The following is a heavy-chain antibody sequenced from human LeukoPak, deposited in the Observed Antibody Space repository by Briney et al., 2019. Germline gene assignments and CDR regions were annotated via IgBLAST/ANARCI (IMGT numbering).Heavy chain of an antibody. CDR2: INHSGST. CDR1: GGSFSGYY. Sequence: PSETLSLTCAVYGGSFSGYYWSWIRQPPGKGLEWIGEINHSGSTNYNPSLKSRVTISVDTSKNQFSLKLSSVTAADTAVYYCARGRRRITIFGVVIMEDNWFDPWGQGTLVTVSS. D-gene: IGHD3-3*01. CDR3: ARGRRRITIFGVVIMEDNWFDP. J-gene: IGHJ5*02. V-gene: IGHV4-34*01.